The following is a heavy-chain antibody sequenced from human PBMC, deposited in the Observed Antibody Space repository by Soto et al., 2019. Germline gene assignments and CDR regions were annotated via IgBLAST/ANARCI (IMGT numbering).Heavy chain of an antibody. CDR3: AKDSSRNYYEERFTSWVKPSDY. CDR1: GFTFSSYA. D-gene: IGHD4-4*01. J-gene: IGHJ4*02. CDR2: ISGSGGST. V-gene: IGHV3-23*01. Sequence: EVQLLESGGGLVQPGGSLRLSCAASGFTFSSYAMSWVRQAPGKGLEWVSAISGSGGSTYYADSVKGRFTISRDNSKNAQYLQMNSQRAEDTAVYYCAKDSSRNYYEERFTSWVKPSDYWGQGTLVTVSS.